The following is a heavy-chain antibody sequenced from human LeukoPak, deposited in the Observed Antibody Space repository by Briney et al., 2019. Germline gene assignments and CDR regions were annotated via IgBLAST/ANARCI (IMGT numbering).Heavy chain of an antibody. Sequence: PGGSLRLSCAASGFSFSSYGMHWVRQAPGKGLAWVTFTRYDGSDKYYGDSVKGRFTISRDNSKNTLYLQMNSLSFEDTAVYYCAKDRAAYCSGGTCYPDWFDSWGQGTLVTVSS. V-gene: IGHV3-30*02. CDR3: AKDRAAYCSGGTCYPDWFDS. CDR2: TRYDGSDK. CDR1: GFSFSSYG. J-gene: IGHJ5*01. D-gene: IGHD2-15*01.